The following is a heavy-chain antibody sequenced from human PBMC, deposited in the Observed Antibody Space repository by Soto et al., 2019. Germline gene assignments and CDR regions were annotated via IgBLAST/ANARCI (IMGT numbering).Heavy chain of an antibody. CDR1: GGSFSSYA. CDR3: ARDLRAAGRPVQDV. D-gene: IGHD6-13*01. CDR2: IIPIVGTG. Sequence: SVRVSCKAPGGSFSSYALRWVRQAPGQGREWMGGIIPIVGTGNYAQNFQGRVTITADEATSTAYMELSSLRSEDAAMDYCARDLRAAGRPVQDVWGQGTTVTVSS. V-gene: IGHV1-69*01. J-gene: IGHJ6*02.